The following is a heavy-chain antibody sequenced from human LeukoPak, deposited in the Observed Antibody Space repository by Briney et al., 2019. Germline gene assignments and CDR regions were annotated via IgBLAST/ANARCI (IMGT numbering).Heavy chain of an antibody. V-gene: IGHV4-59*01. Sequence: SETLSLTCTVSGGSISSYYWSWIRQPPGKGLEWIGYIYYSGSTNYNPSLKSRVTISVDTSKNQFSLKPSSVTAADTVVYYCARDEGSSDAFDIWGQGTMVTVSS. CDR1: GGSISSYY. CDR2: IYYSGST. CDR3: ARDEGSSDAFDI. D-gene: IGHD2-15*01. J-gene: IGHJ3*02.